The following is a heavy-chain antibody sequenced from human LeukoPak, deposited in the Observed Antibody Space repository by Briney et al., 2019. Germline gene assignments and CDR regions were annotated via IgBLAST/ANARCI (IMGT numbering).Heavy chain of an antibody. D-gene: IGHD6-13*01. CDR2: INSDGSST. CDR1: GFTFSSYW. V-gene: IGHV3-74*01. CDR3: AKEGVGYSSSWATPYFDY. Sequence: GGSLRLSCAASGFTFSSYWMHWVRQAPGKGLVWVSRINSDGSSTSYADSVKGRFTISRDNAKNTLYLQMNSLRAEDTAVYYCAKEGVGYSSSWATPYFDYWGQGTLVTVSS. J-gene: IGHJ4*02.